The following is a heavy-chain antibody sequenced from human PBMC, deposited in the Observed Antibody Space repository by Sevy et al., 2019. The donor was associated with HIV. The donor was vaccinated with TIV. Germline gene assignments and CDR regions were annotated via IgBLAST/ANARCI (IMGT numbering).Heavy chain of an antibody. D-gene: IGHD4-4*01. CDR2: IIPIFGTT. V-gene: IGHV1-69*13. Sequence: ASVKVSCKASGGTFSSYGVSWVRQAPGQGLEWMGGIIPIFGTTNYAQKFQGRVTLTADQSTSTAYMELSSLSSEDTAVYYCARDRVDSNYPLYYYMDVWGKGTTVTVS. CDR1: GGTFSSYG. J-gene: IGHJ6*03. CDR3: ARDRVDSNYPLYYYMDV.